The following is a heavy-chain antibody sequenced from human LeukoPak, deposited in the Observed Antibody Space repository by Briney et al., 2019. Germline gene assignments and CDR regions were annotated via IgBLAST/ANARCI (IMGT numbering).Heavy chain of an antibody. V-gene: IGHV1-2*02. CDR1: GYTFTSYY. D-gene: IGHD3-10*01. CDR3: ARGHGSYYYYMDV. CDR2: INPNNGGT. J-gene: IGHJ6*03. Sequence: ASVKVSCKASGYTFTSYYMHWVRQAPGQGLEWMGWINPNNGGTNYAQKFQGRVTMTRDTSINTAYMDLNRLRSDDTAVYYCARGHGSYYYYMDVWGMGTTVTVSS.